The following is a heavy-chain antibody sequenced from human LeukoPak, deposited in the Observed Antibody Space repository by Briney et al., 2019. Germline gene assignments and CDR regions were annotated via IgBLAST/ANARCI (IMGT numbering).Heavy chain of an antibody. V-gene: IGHV3-74*01. D-gene: IGHD4-17*01. CDR1: GFTFSSYW. CDR3: ARGSGYGDYVSYYYGMDV. J-gene: IGHJ6*02. CDR2: INSDGSST. Sequence: GGSLRLSCAASGFTFSSYWMHWVRQAPGKGLVWVSRINSDGSSTSYAGSVKGRLAISRDNAKNTLYLQMNSLRAEDTAVYYCARGSGYGDYVSYYYGMDVWGQGTTVTVSS.